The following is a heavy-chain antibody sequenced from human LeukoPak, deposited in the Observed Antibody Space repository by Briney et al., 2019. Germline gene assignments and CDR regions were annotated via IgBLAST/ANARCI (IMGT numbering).Heavy chain of an antibody. Sequence: QPGGSLRLSCAASGFTFSNYAMSWVRQAPGKGLEWVSGISGSAGSTYYADSVKGRFTISRDNSKNTLYLQMNSLTDDDTAVYYCAEKWGVGTTTLDYFDYWGQGTLVTVSS. CDR1: GFTFSNYA. V-gene: IGHV3-23*01. J-gene: IGHJ4*02. D-gene: IGHD1-26*01. CDR3: AEKWGVGTTTLDYFDY. CDR2: ISGSAGST.